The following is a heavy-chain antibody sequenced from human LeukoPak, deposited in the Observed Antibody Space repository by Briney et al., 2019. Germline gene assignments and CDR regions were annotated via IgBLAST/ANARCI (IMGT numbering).Heavy chain of an antibody. J-gene: IGHJ4*02. CDR2: ISAYNGNT. D-gene: IGHD6-13*01. Sequence: ASVKVSCKASGYTFTSYDINWVRQATGQGLEWMGWISAYNGNTNYAQKLQGRVTMTTDTSTSTAYMELRSLRSDDTAVYYCARDRTGIAAAGSFDYWGQGTLVTVSS. CDR1: GYTFTSYD. V-gene: IGHV1-18*01. CDR3: ARDRTGIAAAGSFDY.